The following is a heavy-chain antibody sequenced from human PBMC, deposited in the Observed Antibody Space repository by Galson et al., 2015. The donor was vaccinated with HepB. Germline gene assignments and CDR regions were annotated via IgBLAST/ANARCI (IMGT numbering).Heavy chain of an antibody. CDR2: ISGGGGST. CDR3: AKEVYSNGWSYGMDV. Sequence: SLRLSCAASGFTFSSYGMSWVRQAPGKGLEWVSVISGGGGSTHYADSVKGRFTISRDISNNTLHLQMNSLRAEDTAVYYCAKEVYSNGWSYGMDVWGQGTTVTVSS. V-gene: IGHV3-23*01. CDR1: GFTFSSYG. J-gene: IGHJ6*02. D-gene: IGHD5-18*01.